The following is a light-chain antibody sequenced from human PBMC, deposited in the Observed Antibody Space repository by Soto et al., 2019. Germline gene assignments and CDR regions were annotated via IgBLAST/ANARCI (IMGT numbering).Light chain of an antibody. CDR3: AAWDDSLNGYV. J-gene: IGLJ1*01. Sequence: QSVLTQPPSVSEAPRQRVTISCSGSSSNIGNNAVNWYQQLPGKAPKLLIYYDDLLPSGVSDRFSGSKSGTSAALAISGLQSEDEADDYCAAWDDSLNGYVFGTGTKVTVL. V-gene: IGLV1-36*01. CDR2: YDD. CDR1: SSNIGNNA.